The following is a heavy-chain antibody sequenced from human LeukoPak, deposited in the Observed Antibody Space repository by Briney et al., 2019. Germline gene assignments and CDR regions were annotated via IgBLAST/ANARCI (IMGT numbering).Heavy chain of an antibody. Sequence: GGSLRLSCTASGFTFNTYWMSWVRQAPGKGLEWVSGIKWDGGRTGYADSVKGRFTISRDNSKNTLYLQMNSLRAEDTAVYYCAKPLDSSGYYYYDYWGQGTLVTVSS. J-gene: IGHJ4*02. CDR1: GFTFNTYW. CDR2: IKWDGGRT. D-gene: IGHD3-22*01. V-gene: IGHV3-20*04. CDR3: AKPLDSSGYYYYDY.